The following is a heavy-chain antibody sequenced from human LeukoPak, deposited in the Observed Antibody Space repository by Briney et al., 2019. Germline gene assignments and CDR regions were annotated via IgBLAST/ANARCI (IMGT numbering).Heavy chain of an antibody. CDR1: GFTFSRPP. CDR3: ASWRGSGSGSFSGPLDY. CDR2: VSSDGSSK. J-gene: IGHJ4*02. V-gene: IGHV3-30-3*01. D-gene: IGHD3-10*01. Sequence: GSLRLSCAASGFTFSRPPMHWVHQAPGKGLEWVAFVSSDGSSKYYGDSVKGRFIISRDSSENMLHLQMNSLRAEDTAVYYCASWRGSGSGSFSGPLDYWGQGTLVTVSS.